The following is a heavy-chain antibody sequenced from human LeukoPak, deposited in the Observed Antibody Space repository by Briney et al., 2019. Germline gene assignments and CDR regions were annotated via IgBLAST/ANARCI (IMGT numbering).Heavy chain of an antibody. J-gene: IGHJ4*02. D-gene: IGHD3-3*01. CDR2: IWFDGNNK. Sequence: GSLRLSCAASGFTFSSYAMHWVRQAPGKGLEWVAIIWFDGNNKYYADSVEGRFTISRDTSKSTLFLQMNSLRAEDTAVYYCARDRRGFWSGYDYWGQGTLVTVSS. CDR1: GFTFSSYA. CDR3: ARDRRGFWSGYDY. V-gene: IGHV3-33*01.